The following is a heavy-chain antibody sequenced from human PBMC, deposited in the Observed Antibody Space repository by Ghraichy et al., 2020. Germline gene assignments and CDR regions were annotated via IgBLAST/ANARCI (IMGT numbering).Heavy chain of an antibody. CDR3: ARERGVVVVPAAIRAGGFDP. J-gene: IGHJ5*02. CDR2: IYYSGST. V-gene: IGHV4-59*01. D-gene: IGHD2-2*02. CDR1: GGSISSYY. Sequence: SETLSLTCTVSGGSISSYYWSWIRQPPGKGLEWIGYIYYSGSTNYNPSLKSRVTISVDTSKNQFSLKLSSVTAADTAVYYCARERGVVVVPAAIRAGGFDPWGQGTLVTVSS.